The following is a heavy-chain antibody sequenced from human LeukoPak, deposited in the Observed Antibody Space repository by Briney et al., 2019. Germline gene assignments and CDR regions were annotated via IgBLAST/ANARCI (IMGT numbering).Heavy chain of an antibody. Sequence: GESLMIFCWAAGYSFTSYWICWLLRLPARGGEWMGSIYPGDSDTRYNPSFQSQVTLSVDKSISNAYLQWSSLKASDTAMYYCATQTSGASDYWGQGTMVSVSS. V-gene: IGHV5-51*01. J-gene: IGHJ4*02. CDR1: GYSFTSYW. CDR3: ATQTSGASDY. CDR2: IYPGDSDT.